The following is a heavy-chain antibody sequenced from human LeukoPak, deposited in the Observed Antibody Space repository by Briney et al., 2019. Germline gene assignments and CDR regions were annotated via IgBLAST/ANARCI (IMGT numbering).Heavy chain of an antibody. CDR2: IKQDGSEK. D-gene: IGHD2-15*01. V-gene: IGHV3-7*04. J-gene: IGHJ6*02. Sequence: GGSLRLSCAASGLSFSPYWMSWVRQAPGKGLEWVANIKQDGSEKYYVDSVKGRFTISRDNAKNSLYLQMNSLRAEDTAVYYCARELGSHYGMDVWGQGTTVTVSS. CDR3: ARELGSHYGMDV. CDR1: GLSFSPYW.